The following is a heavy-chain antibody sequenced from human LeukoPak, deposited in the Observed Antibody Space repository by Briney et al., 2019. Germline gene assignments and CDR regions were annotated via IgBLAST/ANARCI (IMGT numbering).Heavy chain of an antibody. J-gene: IGHJ4*02. CDR1: GGSFSGYY. Sequence: SETLSLTCAVYGGSFSGYYWSWLRQPPGKGLEWIGEINHSGSTNYNPSLKSRVTISVDTSKDQFSLKLSSVTAADTAVYYCARPTGDSSGYAFDYWGQGTLVTVSS. CDR3: ARPTGDSSGYAFDY. D-gene: IGHD3-22*01. V-gene: IGHV4-34*01. CDR2: INHSGST.